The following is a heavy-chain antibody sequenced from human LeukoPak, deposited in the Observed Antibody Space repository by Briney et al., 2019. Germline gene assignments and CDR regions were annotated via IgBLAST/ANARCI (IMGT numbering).Heavy chain of an antibody. CDR2: ISWNSGSI. V-gene: IGHV3-9*01. D-gene: IGHD3-22*01. Sequence: GRSLRLSCAASGFTFDDYAMHWVRQAPGKGLEWVSGISWNSGSIGYADAVKGRFTISRDNAKNSLYLQMNSLSAEDTALYYCAKDAFYYYDSSGYYLTTTALFDYWGQGTLVTVSS. J-gene: IGHJ4*02. CDR1: GFTFDDYA. CDR3: AKDAFYYYDSSGYYLTTTALFDY.